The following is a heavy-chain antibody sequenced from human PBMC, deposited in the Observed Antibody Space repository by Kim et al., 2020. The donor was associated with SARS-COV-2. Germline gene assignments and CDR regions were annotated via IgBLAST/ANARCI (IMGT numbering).Heavy chain of an antibody. CDR2: IWYDGSNK. CDR1: GFTFSSYG. J-gene: IGHJ5*02. CDR3: AKGIVGATGWFDP. Sequence: GGSLRLSCAASGFTFSSYGMHWVRQAPGKGLEWVAVIWYDGSNKYYADSVKGRFTIPRDNSKNTLYLQMNSLRAEDTAVYYCAKGIVGATGWFDPWGQGTLVTVSS. V-gene: IGHV3-33*06. D-gene: IGHD1-26*01.